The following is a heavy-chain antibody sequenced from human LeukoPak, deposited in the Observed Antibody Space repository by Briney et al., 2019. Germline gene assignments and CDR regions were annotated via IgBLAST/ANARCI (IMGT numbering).Heavy chain of an antibody. Sequence: GGSLRLSCAASGFTFRNYGMYWVRQAPGKGLEWVAIIWYDGSNKYYGDSVRGRFTISRDNSKNTLYLQMNSLEFEDTAAYFCARHTGIFPRGGMDVWGQGTTVTVSS. CDR1: GFTFRNYG. CDR3: ARHTGIFPRGGMDV. CDR2: IWYDGSNK. J-gene: IGHJ6*02. D-gene: IGHD1-26*01. V-gene: IGHV3-33*01.